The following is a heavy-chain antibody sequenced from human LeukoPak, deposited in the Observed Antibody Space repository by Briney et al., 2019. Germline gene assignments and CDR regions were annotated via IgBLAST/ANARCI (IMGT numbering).Heavy chain of an antibody. V-gene: IGHV3-23*01. Sequence: GGSLRLSCAASGFTFSSYAMSWVRQAPGKGLEWVSAISGSGGSTYYADSVKGRFTISRDNSRNTLYLQMNSLRAEDTAVYYCAKGGRYQLTTLFDYWGQGTLVTVSS. CDR2: ISGSGGST. CDR3: AKGGRYQLTTLFDY. CDR1: GFTFSSYA. D-gene: IGHD2-2*01. J-gene: IGHJ4*02.